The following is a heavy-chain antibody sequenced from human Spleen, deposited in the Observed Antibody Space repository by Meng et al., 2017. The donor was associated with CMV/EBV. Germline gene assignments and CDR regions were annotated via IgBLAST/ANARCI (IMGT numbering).Heavy chain of an antibody. V-gene: IGHV4-4*02. Sequence: SDLWPCVLQFPGKRLEPIGSIYHSGTTNSTPSLKSRVTLSVDKFKNQFSLKLGSVTAADTAVYYCARIERRRILQYCGSDCSTTDYWGQGTLVTVSS. CDR2: IYHSGTT. CDR1: SDL. J-gene: IGHJ4*02. CDR3: ARIERRRILQYCGSDCSTTDY. D-gene: IGHD2-21*02.